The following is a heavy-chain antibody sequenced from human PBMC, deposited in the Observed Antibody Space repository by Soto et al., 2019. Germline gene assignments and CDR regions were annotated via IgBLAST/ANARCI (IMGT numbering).Heavy chain of an antibody. J-gene: IGHJ4*02. Sequence: PSETLSLTCPFYSGSLSVYYWSWIRQPPGKGLEWIGEISPSGTTNYSPSLKSRVSISVDTSKNQFSLNLTSLTAADTAVYYCARAPKVSGSAQTRPDFWGQGSLVTVSS. V-gene: IGHV4-34*01. CDR3: ARAPKVSGSAQTRPDF. CDR1: SGSLSVYY. D-gene: IGHD6-6*01. CDR2: ISPSGTT.